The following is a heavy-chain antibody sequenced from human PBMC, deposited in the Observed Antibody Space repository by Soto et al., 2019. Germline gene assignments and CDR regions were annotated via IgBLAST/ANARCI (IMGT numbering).Heavy chain of an antibody. CDR3: ASPKPAYSSSWYSGAFDI. V-gene: IGHV3-23*01. CDR1: GFTFSSYA. CDR2: ISGSGRST. D-gene: IGHD6-13*01. J-gene: IGHJ3*02. Sequence: GGSLRLSCAASGFTFSSYAMSWVRQAPGKGLEWVSAISGSGRSTYYADSVKGRFTISRDNSKNTLYLQMNSLRAEDTAVYYCASPKPAYSSSWYSGAFDIWGQGTMVTVSS.